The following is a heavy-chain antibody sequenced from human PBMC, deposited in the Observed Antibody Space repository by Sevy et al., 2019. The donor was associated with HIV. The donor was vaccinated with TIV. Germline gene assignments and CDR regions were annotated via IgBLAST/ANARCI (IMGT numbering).Heavy chain of an antibody. V-gene: IGHV3-21*01. Sequence: GGCLRLSCAASGFTFSSYSMNWVRQAPGKGLEWVSSISSASSYIKYADSVKGRFTISRDNAKNSLYLQMNNLRDEDMAVYYCATSGYYENSGSDYWGQGTLVTVSS. CDR2: ISSASSYI. CDR1: GFTFSSYS. CDR3: ATSGYYENSGSDY. D-gene: IGHD3-22*01. J-gene: IGHJ4*02.